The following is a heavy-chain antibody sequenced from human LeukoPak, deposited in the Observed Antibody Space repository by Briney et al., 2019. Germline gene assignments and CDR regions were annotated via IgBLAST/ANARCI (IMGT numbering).Heavy chain of an antibody. V-gene: IGHV3-21*01. D-gene: IGHD3-3*01. CDR2: ISGSSSYI. Sequence: GGSLRLSCAVSGLTFSRYAMSWVRQAPGKGLEWVSSISGSSSYIYYADSVKGRFTISRDNAKNSLYLQMNSLRAEDTAVYYCARSGSDFDYWGQGTLVSVSS. J-gene: IGHJ4*02. CDR1: GLTFSRYA. CDR3: ARSGSDFDY.